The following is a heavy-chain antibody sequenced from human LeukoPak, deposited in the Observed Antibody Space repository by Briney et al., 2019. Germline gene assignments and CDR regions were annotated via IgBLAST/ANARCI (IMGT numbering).Heavy chain of an antibody. CDR1: GYNFISNY. J-gene: IGHJ6*02. D-gene: IGHD2-8*01. V-gene: IGHV1-46*01. CDR3: AREDVVLVDAVRYYYYGMDV. CDR2: INPSGGST. Sequence: GASVKVSCKASGYNFISNYMHWVRQAPGQGLEWMGIINPSGGSTIYAQKFQDRVTMTRDTYTSTVYMELSSLKSEDTAVYYCAREDVVLVDAVRYYYYGMDVWGQGTTVTVSS.